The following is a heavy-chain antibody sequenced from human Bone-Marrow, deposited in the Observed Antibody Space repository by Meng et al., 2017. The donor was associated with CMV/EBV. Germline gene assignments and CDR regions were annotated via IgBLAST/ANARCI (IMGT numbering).Heavy chain of an antibody. Sequence: LKISCAASGFTFSSYAMSWVRQAPGKGLEWVSAISGSGGSTYYADSVKGRFTISRDNSKNTLYLQMNSLRAEDTAVYYCAKNRPIVPAATFDYWGQGTLVTVSS. V-gene: IGHV3-23*01. CDR1: GFTFSSYA. D-gene: IGHD2-2*01. CDR2: ISGSGGST. J-gene: IGHJ4*02. CDR3: AKNRPIVPAATFDY.